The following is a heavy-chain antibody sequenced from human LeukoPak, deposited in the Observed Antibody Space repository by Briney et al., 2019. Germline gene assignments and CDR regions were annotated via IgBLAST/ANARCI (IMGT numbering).Heavy chain of an antibody. V-gene: IGHV3-74*01. J-gene: IGHJ4*02. CDR1: GFTFGSYW. D-gene: IGHD2-15*01. CDR3: ANTLYCSGGSCPPDY. CDR2: INNDGSNT. Sequence: PGGSLRLSCVASGFTFGSYWMQWVRQTPEKGLVWVAHINNDGSNTIYADSVKGRFTTSRDNSKNTLYLQMNSLRAEDTAVYYCANTLYCSGGSCPPDYWGQGTLVTVSS.